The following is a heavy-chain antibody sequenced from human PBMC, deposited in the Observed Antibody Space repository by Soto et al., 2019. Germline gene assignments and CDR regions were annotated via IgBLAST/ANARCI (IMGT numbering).Heavy chain of an antibody. CDR2: IKSDGTVT. V-gene: IGHV3-74*01. D-gene: IGHD3-3*01. CDR1: GITFSTYR. Sequence: EVQLVESGGGLVQPGGSLRLSCVVSGITFSTYRMHWVRQAPGKGLVWVSHIKSDGTVTHYTDSVRGRFIISRANAKNTLFLQMNSLRAEDTAVYYCARENYDFWSGYYLDYWGQGTLVTVSS. J-gene: IGHJ4*02. CDR3: ARENYDFWSGYYLDY.